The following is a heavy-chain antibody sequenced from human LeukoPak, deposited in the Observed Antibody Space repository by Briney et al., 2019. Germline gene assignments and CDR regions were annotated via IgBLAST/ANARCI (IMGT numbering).Heavy chain of an antibody. CDR1: GYTFTSYG. CDR3: ARDWRGYDILTGYYSYFDY. CDR2: ISAYNGNT. J-gene: IGHJ4*02. D-gene: IGHD3-9*01. V-gene: IGHV1-18*01. Sequence: ASVKVSCKASGYTFTSYGISWVRQAPGQGLEWMGWISAYNGNTNYAQKLQGRVTMTTDTSTSTAYMKLRSLRSDDTAMYYCARDWRGYDILTGYYSYFDYWGQGTLVTVSS.